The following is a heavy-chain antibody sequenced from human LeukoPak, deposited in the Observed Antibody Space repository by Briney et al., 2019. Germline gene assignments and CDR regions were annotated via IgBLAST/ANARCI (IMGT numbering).Heavy chain of an antibody. J-gene: IGHJ3*02. Sequence: GPTVRLSSKVSGYTLTTYATHWARHARGQGSEWMGWINSGNVSTTYSQNFQGRVTITRARCASTAYMELSSLRSEDTALYYCARVDMVRGVMYAFDIWGQGTMVTVSS. CDR3: ARVDMVRGVMYAFDI. V-gene: IGHV1-3*01. D-gene: IGHD3-10*01. CDR2: INSGNVST. CDR1: GYTLTTYA.